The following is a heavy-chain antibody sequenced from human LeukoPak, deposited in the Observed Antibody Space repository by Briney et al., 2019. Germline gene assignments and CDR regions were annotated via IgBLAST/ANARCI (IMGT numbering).Heavy chain of an antibody. CDR1: GFTFSSYA. V-gene: IGHV3-23*01. CDR2: IRGSDGTT. J-gene: IGHJ3*01. CDR3: AKRCVRGWSTDAFDF. Sequence: GGSLRLSCAASGFTFSSYAMSWVRQAPGKGLEWVSTIRGSDGTTYYADSVKGRFTISRDNSKNTLYLQMNSLRAEDTAVYYCAKRCVRGWSTDAFDFWGQGTKVTVSS. D-gene: IGHD6-19*01.